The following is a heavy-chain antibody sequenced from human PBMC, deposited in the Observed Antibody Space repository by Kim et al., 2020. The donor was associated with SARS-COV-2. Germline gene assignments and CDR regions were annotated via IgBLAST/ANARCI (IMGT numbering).Heavy chain of an antibody. CDR1: GFTFSSYS. CDR2: ISSSSSTI. D-gene: IGHD1-26*01. V-gene: IGHV3-48*04. Sequence: GGSLRLSCAASGFTFSSYSMNWVRQAPGKGLEWVSYISSSSSTIYYADSVKGRFTISRDNAKNSLYLQMNSLRAEDTAVYYCARDNSGSYYVAFDIWGQGTMVTVSS. CDR3: ARDNSGSYYVAFDI. J-gene: IGHJ3*02.